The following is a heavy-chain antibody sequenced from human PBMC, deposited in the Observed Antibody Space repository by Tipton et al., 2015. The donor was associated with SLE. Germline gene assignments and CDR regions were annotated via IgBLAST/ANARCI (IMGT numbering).Heavy chain of an antibody. CDR3: ARWDSGSYYGDY. D-gene: IGHD1-26*01. CDR1: GGSVSSGSYY. V-gene: IGHV4-61*01. CDR2: IYHSGGT. Sequence: TLSLTCTVSGGSVSSGSYYWSWIRQPPGKGLEWIGYIYHSGGTNHSPSLRSRLTTSVDRSKNQFSLKLSSVTAADTAVYYCARWDSGSYYGDYWGQRTLVTASA. J-gene: IGHJ4*02.